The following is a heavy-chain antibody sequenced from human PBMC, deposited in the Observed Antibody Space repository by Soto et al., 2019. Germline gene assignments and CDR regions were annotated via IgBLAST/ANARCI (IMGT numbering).Heavy chain of an antibody. D-gene: IGHD1-7*01. J-gene: IGHJ4*02. CDR2: ISAYDGNT. CDR3: ARDTPRGWELPLHY. V-gene: IGHV1-18*04. CDR1: GYTFTSYG. Sequence: QVQLVQSGAEVKKPGASVKVSCKASGYTFTSYGFSWVRQAPGQGLEWMGWISAYDGNTNYAQKFQDRLTMTTDTSTSTAYMELRSLRFDDTAVYYGARDTPRGWELPLHYWGQGTLVTVSS.